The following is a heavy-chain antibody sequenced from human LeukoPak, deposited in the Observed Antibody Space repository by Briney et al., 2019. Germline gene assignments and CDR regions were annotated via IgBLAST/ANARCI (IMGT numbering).Heavy chain of an antibody. CDR2: ISGNNDNP. Sequence: ASVKASCKTSGYTFSNFGINWVRQAPGQGLEWMGWISGNNDNPNYGQKFQGRFTVTTDSSTSTAYMELRNPRFDDTAVYYCARDGTSTDDYWGQGTLVTVSS. CDR3: ARDGTSTDDY. CDR1: GYTFSNFG. V-gene: IGHV1-18*01. J-gene: IGHJ4*02. D-gene: IGHD2-2*01.